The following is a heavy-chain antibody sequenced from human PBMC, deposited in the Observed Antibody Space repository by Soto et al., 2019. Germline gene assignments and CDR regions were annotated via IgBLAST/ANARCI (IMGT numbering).Heavy chain of an antibody. V-gene: IGHV4-30-4*01. CDR3: ARDRRLLGSGHHYYYYGMDV. Sequence: QVQLQESGPGLVKPSQTLSLTCTVSGGSISSGDYYWSWIRQPPGKGLEWIGYIYYSGSTYYNPSLKSRVTIPVDTSKNQFSLKLSSVTAADTAVYYCARDRRLLGSGHHYYYYGMDVWGQGTTVTVSS. CDR1: GGSISSGDYY. D-gene: IGHD2-15*01. J-gene: IGHJ6*02. CDR2: IYYSGST.